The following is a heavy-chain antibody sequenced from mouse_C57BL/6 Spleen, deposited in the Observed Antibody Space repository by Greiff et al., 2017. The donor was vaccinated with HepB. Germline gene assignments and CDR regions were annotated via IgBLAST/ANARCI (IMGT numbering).Heavy chain of an antibody. D-gene: IGHD5-1*01. J-gene: IGHJ2*01. CDR2: IDPSDSYT. V-gene: IGHV1-69*01. Sequence: QVQLQQPGAELVMPGASVKLSCKASGYTFTSYWMHWVTQRPGQGLEWIGEIDPSDSYTNYNQKFKGKSTLTVDKSSSTAYMQLSSLTSEDSAVYYCARWQYPYYFDYWGQGTTLTVSS. CDR3: ARWQYPYYFDY. CDR1: GYTFTSYW.